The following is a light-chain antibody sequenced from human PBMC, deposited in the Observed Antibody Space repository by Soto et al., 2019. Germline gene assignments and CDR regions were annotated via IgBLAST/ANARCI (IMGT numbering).Light chain of an antibody. CDR2: EVS. V-gene: IGLV2-8*01. Sequence: QSALTQPPSASGSPVQAVTISCTGTSSDVGGYNYVSWYQQYPGNGPKLMIYEVSKRPSGVPDRFSGSKSGNTASLTVSGLQAEDEAVSYCSSYAGSNIVVFGGGTKLTV. CDR3: SSYAGSNIVV. J-gene: IGLJ2*01. CDR1: SSDVGGYNY.